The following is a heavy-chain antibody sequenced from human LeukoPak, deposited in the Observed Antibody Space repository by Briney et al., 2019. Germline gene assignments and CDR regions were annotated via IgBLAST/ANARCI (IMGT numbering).Heavy chain of an antibody. D-gene: IGHD4-23*01. J-gene: IGHJ3*01. CDR1: GGSISTYF. CDR3: ARIWRHITEVASHEYPNAFDV. Sequence: PSETLSLTCTVSGGSISTYFWSWVRQPPGKGLEWIGYGYYTGSTDYNPSLKSRVSISVDTSKNQFSLKVSSVTAADTAVYYCARIWRHITEVASHEYPNAFDVWGRGTMVTVS. CDR2: GYYTGST. V-gene: IGHV4-59*01.